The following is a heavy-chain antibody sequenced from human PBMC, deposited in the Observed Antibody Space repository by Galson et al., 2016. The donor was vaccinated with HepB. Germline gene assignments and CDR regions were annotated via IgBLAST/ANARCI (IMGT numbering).Heavy chain of an antibody. CDR3: AADYSFALSTAAAAPYFDY. CDR1: GYPFTTYY. D-gene: IGHD6-13*01. Sequence: SVKVSCKASGYPFTTYYIHWVRQAPGQGLEYMGLIYPTDHSTAYAPRFEGRVAITWDMSTNTAYMELSSLRSEDTAVYYCAADYSFALSTAAAAPYFDYWGHGTLVPVSS. J-gene: IGHJ4*01. V-gene: IGHV1-46*01. CDR2: IYPTDHST.